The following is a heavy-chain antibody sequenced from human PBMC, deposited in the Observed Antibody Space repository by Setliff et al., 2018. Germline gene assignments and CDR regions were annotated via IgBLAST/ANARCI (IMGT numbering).Heavy chain of an antibody. CDR1: GFMFSDYD. D-gene: IGHD2-15*01. CDR2: IWHDGGNK. J-gene: IGHJ4*02. Sequence: HPGGSLRLSCAASGFMFSDYDMHWVRQTPGKGLEWVAVIWHDGGNKYHADSVKGRFTISRDNSKNTLYLQMNSLRPEDTAVYYCARTCSGSGCYAGLESWGQGTPVTVSS. CDR3: ARTCSGSGCYAGLES. V-gene: IGHV3-30-3*01.